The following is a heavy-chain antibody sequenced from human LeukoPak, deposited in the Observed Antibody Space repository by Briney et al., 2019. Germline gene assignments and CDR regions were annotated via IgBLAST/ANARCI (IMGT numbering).Heavy chain of an antibody. D-gene: IGHD5-18*01. V-gene: IGHV4-4*07. J-gene: IGHJ4*02. Sequence: PSETLSLTCTVSGGSISGYYWNWIRQPAGKGLECVARIYTSGSTNYNPALKSRVTMSVDTSKNQFSLNLFSVTAADTAVYYCARDLGGYNYGYSFDYWGQGTLVTVSS. CDR3: ARDLGGYNYGYSFDY. CDR2: IYTSGST. CDR1: GGSISGYY.